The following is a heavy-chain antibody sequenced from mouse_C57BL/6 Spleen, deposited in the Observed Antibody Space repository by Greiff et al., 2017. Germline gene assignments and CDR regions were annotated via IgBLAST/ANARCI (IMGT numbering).Heavy chain of an antibody. D-gene: IGHD1-1*01. CDR3: ARSGKVTTVVTYYYAMDY. CDR1: GYAFTNYL. CDR2: INPGSGGT. J-gene: IGHJ4*01. V-gene: IGHV1-54*01. Sequence: QVQLQQSGAELVRPGTSVKVSCKASGYAFTNYLIEWVKQRPGQGLEWIGVINPGSGGTNYNEKFKGKATLTADKSSSTAYMQLSSLTSEDSAVYFCARSGKVTTVVTYYYAMDYWGQGTSVTVSS.